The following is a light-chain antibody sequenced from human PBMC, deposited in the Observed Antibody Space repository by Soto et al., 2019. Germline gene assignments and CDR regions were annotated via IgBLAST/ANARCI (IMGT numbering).Light chain of an antibody. CDR3: LLYYGGAQLV. Sequence: QAVVTQEPSLTVSPGGPVTLTCASSTGAVTSGNYPSWFQQRPGQAPRTLIYTTNIKHSWTPARFSGSLLGDKAALTLSGVPPEDEADYYCLLYYGGAQLVFGGGTKVTVL. CDR1: TGAVTSGNY. J-gene: IGLJ3*02. CDR2: TTN. V-gene: IGLV7-43*01.